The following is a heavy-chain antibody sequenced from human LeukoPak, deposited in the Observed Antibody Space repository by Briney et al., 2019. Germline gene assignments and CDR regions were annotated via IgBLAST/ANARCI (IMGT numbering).Heavy chain of an antibody. CDR1: GYTFTSYG. CDR3: ARGDRSYYDFWSGLVYYMDV. J-gene: IGHJ6*03. CDR2: MNPNSGNT. V-gene: IGHV1-8*03. D-gene: IGHD3-3*01. Sequence: ASVKVSCKASGYTFTSYGISWVRQAPGQGLEWMGWMNPNSGNTGYAQKFQGRVTITRNTSISTAYMELSSLRSEDTAVYYCARGDRSYYDFWSGLVYYMDVWGKGTTVTVSS.